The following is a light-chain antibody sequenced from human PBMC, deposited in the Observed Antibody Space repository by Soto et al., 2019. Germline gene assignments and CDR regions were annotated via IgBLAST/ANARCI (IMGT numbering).Light chain of an antibody. CDR3: SSYAGGYSGV. J-gene: IGLJ3*02. Sequence: QSALTQPRSVSGSPGQSVTISCTGTSSDVGGYNYVSWYQQHPGKAPKLMIYDVSKRPSGVPDRFSGTKSANTASLTISGLQADDAEDYCCSSYAGGYSGVFGGGTKLTVL. CDR1: SSDVGGYNY. V-gene: IGLV2-11*01. CDR2: DVS.